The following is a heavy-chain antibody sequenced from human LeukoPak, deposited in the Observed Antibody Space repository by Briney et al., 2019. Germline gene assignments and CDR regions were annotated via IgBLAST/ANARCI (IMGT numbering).Heavy chain of an antibody. V-gene: IGHV1-18*01. D-gene: IGHD3-10*01. CDR1: GYTFSSYG. CDR3: ARAYSGVPFDY. CDR2: ISPYNGDT. J-gene: IGHJ4*02. Sequence: GASVKVSCKASGYTFSSYGVSWVRQAPGQGLEGMGWISPYNGDTNYAQKLQGRVTMTTDTSTSTAYMELRSLRSDDTAVYYCARAYSGVPFDYWGQGTLVTVSS.